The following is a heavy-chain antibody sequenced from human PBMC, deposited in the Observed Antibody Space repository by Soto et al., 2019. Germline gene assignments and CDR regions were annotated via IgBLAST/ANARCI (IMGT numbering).Heavy chain of an antibody. J-gene: IGHJ4*02. CDR3: ARDWEFGF. V-gene: IGHV1-46*01. CDR1: GYAFSGFY. Sequence: ASVKVSCKASGYAFSGFYMHWVRQAPGQGLEWMGVINPSGDSTTYAQKFQGRLTMTKDTSTSTLYMELSSLRSEETAVYYCARDWEFGFWGQGTLVTVSS. CDR2: INPSGDST. D-gene: IGHD3-10*01.